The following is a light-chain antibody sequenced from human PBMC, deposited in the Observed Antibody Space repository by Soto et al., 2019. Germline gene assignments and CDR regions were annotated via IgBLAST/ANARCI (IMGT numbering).Light chain of an antibody. CDR1: QTVRNNY. V-gene: IGKV3-20*01. CDR3: QQYGSSVQ. J-gene: IGKJ4*02. Sequence: EFVLTQSPGTLSLSPGEGATLSCRASQTVRNNYLAWYQQKPGQAPRLLIYDASSRATGIPDRFSGSGSGTDFTLTISRLEPEDFAVYFCQQYGSSVQFGGGTKVDIK. CDR2: DAS.